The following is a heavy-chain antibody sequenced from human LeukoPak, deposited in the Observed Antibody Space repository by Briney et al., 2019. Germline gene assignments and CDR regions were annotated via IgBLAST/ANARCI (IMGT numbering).Heavy chain of an antibody. V-gene: IGHV3-7*01. J-gene: IGHJ4*02. D-gene: IGHD6-19*01. CDR1: GFTFSNYW. Sequence: PGGSLRLSCAASGFTFSNYWMNWVRQAPGKGMEWVAIIEKDGSEILYVDSVKGRFTISRDNAKNSLYLQMNSLRAEDTAVCYCAAGAGWLIDWWGQGTLVTVSS. CDR3: AAGAGWLIDW. CDR2: IEKDGSEI.